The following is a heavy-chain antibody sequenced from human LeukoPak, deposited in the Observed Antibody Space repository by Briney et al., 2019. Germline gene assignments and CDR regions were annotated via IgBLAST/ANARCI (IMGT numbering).Heavy chain of an antibody. Sequence: GGSLRLSCAASGFTFSSYSMNWARQAPGKGLEWVSSISSSSSYIYYADSVKGRFTISRDNAKNSLYLQMNSLRAEDTAVYYCARDGAVAGGTPADFDYWGQGTLVTVSS. CDR3: ARDGAVAGGTPADFDY. CDR2: ISSSSSYI. V-gene: IGHV3-21*01. CDR1: GFTFSSYS. J-gene: IGHJ4*02. D-gene: IGHD6-19*01.